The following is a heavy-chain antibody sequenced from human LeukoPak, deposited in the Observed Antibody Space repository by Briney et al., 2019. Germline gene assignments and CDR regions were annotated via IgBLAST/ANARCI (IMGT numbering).Heavy chain of an antibody. J-gene: IGHJ4*02. V-gene: IGHV3-30*02. CDR3: AKDALAVAGTVDFDY. CDR1: GFTFSSYG. Sequence: PGGSLRLSCAASGFTFSSYGMRWVRQAPGKGLEWVAFIRYDGSNKYYADSVKGRFTISRDNSKNTLYLQMNSLRAEDTAVYYCAKDALAVAGTVDFDYWGQGTLVTVSS. CDR2: IRYDGSNK. D-gene: IGHD6-19*01.